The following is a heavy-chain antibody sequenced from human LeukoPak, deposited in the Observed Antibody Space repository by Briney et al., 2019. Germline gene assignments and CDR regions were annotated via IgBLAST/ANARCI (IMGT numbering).Heavy chain of an antibody. J-gene: IGHJ4*02. CDR2: ISGSGGST. CDR1: GFTFSTYA. CDR3: ASSFSGSREY. Sequence: GGSLRLSCVASGFTFSTYAMSWVRQAPGKGREWVSVISGSGGSTYYADSVKGQFTISRDNSKNTLSLQMNSLRAEDTAVYYCASSFSGSREYWGQGTRVTVSS. V-gene: IGHV3-23*01. D-gene: IGHD5-24*01.